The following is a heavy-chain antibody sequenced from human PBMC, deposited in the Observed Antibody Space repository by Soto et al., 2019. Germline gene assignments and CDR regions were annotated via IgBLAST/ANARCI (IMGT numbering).Heavy chain of an antibody. CDR2: ITSKTDGGTT. CDR1: GFTFSNAW. V-gene: IGHV3-15*01. D-gene: IGHD3-3*01. Sequence: PGGSRRLSCAASGFTFSNAWMSWVRQAPGKGLEWVGRITSKTDGGTTDYAAPVKGRFTISRDDSKNTLYLQMNSLKTEDTAVYYCTTEGIFGVVTASYYFDYWGQGTLVTVSS. J-gene: IGHJ4*02. CDR3: TTEGIFGVVTASYYFDY.